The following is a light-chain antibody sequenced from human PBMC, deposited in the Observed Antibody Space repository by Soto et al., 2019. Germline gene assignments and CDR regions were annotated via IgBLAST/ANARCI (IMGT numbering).Light chain of an antibody. CDR2: YDT. CDR1: NIGSKS. CDR3: QVWDTDSDHQV. Sequence: VLTQPPSVSVAPGETARITCEGNNIGSKSVHWYQQKPGQAPVLVIYYDTHRHSGIPARFSGSNSGSTATLTITRVEAGDEADYYCQVWDTDSDHQVFGTGTKVTVL. J-gene: IGLJ1*01. V-gene: IGLV3-21*04.